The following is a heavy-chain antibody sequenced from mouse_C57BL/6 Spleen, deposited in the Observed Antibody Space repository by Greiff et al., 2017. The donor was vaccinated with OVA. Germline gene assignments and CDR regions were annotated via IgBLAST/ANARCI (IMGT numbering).Heavy chain of an antibody. CDR2: INPYNGDT. CDR1: GYSFTGYF. J-gene: IGHJ4*01. CDR3: ARGEELDY. D-gene: IGHD2-12*01. Sequence: EVQLQQSGPELVEPGDSVKISCKASGYSFTGYFMNWVMQSHGKSLEWIGRINPYNGDTFYNLKFKGKATLTVDKSSSTAHMELRSLTSEDSAVYYCARGEELDYWGQGTSVTVSS. V-gene: IGHV1-20*01.